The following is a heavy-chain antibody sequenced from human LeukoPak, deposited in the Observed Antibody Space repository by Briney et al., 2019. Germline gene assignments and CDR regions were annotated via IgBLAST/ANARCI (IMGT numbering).Heavy chain of an antibody. CDR3: ATQGRTAILGI. Sequence: GGSLTLSCAASGFTVSSNYMSWVRQAPGKGLEWVSVIYSGGSTYYAHSVKGRFTISRDNAKNSLYLQMDSLRAEDTAVYYCATQGRTAILGIWGQGAMVTVSS. D-gene: IGHD2-21*02. CDR1: GFTVSSNY. CDR2: IYSGGST. V-gene: IGHV3-53*01. J-gene: IGHJ3*02.